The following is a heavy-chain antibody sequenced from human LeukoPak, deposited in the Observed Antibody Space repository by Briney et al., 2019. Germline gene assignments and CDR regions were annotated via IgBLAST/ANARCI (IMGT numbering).Heavy chain of an antibody. V-gene: IGHV4-4*07. J-gene: IGHJ5*02. D-gene: IGHD3-3*01. CDR3: AREVTIFGLGWFDP. Sequence: SETLSLTCTVSGGSISSYYWICIRQPSGKGLEWIGRIYTSGSTNYNPSLKSRVTMSVDTSKNQFSLKLSSVTAADTAVYYCAREVTIFGLGWFDPWGQGTLVTVSS. CDR2: IYTSGST. CDR1: GGSISSYY.